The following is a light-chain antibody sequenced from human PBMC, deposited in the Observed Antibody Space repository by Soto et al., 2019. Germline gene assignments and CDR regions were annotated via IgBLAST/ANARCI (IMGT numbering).Light chain of an antibody. Sequence: QSALTQPRSVSGSLGQSVTLSCTGTVSDVGTSNYVSWYQQHPGKAPKLIIFDVTKRPSGVPDRFSGSRSGNTASLTISGLQAEDEAYYPCCSYAGGPYVFGTGTKVTVL. CDR1: VSDVGTSNY. CDR3: CSYAGGPYV. V-gene: IGLV2-11*01. CDR2: DVT. J-gene: IGLJ1*01.